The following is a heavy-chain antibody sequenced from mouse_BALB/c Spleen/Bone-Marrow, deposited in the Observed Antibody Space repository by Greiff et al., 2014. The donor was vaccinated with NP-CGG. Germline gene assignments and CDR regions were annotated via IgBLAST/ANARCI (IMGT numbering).Heavy chain of an antibody. CDR1: GYTFTSYN. CDR3: ARDGLLSDS. CDR2: IYPGNGDT. Sequence: QVQLQQPGAELVKPGASVKMSCKASGYTFTSYNMHWVKQTPGQGLEWIGAIYPGNGDTSYNQKFKGKATLTADKSSSTAYMQLSSLTSEDSAVYYCARDGLLSDSWRQRTT. V-gene: IGHV1-12*01. D-gene: IGHD2-3*01. J-gene: IGHJ2*01.